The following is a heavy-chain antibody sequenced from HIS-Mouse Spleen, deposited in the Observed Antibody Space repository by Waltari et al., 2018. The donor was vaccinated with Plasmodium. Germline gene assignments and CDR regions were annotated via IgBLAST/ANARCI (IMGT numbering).Heavy chain of an antibody. V-gene: IGHV3-33*06. CDR3: AKVAQGTRDAFDI. D-gene: IGHD2-8*01. Sequence: QVQLVESGGGVVQPGRSLRLSCAASGFPFSSLGMHWVRQAPGKGLEWVAVIWYDGSNKYYADSVKGRFTISRDNSKNTLYLQMNSLRAEDTAVYYCAKVAQGTRDAFDIWGQGTMVTVSS. J-gene: IGHJ3*02. CDR1: GFPFSSLG. CDR2: IWYDGSNK.